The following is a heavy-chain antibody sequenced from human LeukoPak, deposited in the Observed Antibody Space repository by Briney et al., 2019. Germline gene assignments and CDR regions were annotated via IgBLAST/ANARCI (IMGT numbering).Heavy chain of an antibody. CDR1: GGSITIYY. CDR2: IYTSGST. J-gene: IGHJ3*02. V-gene: IGHV4-4*07. Sequence: SETLSLTCTVSGGSITIYYWSWIRQPAGKGLEWIGRIYTSGSTNYNPSLKSRVTMSVDTSKNQFSLTLNSVTAADTAVYYCAREDYYNDAFDIWGQGTMVTVSS. CDR3: AREDYYNDAFDI. D-gene: IGHD3-22*01.